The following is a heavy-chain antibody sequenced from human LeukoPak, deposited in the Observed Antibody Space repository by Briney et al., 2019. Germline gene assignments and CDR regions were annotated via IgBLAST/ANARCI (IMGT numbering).Heavy chain of an antibody. CDR2: ISGSGGST. CDR1: GFTFSSYA. CDR3: AKLVASAGTFDY. V-gene: IGHV3-23*01. Sequence: GGPLRLSCAASGFTFSSYAMSWVRQAPGKGLEWVSAISGSGGSTYYADSVKGRFTISRDNSKNTLYLQMNSLRAEDTAVYYCAKLVASAGTFDYWGQGTLVTVSS. D-gene: IGHD6-13*01. J-gene: IGHJ4*02.